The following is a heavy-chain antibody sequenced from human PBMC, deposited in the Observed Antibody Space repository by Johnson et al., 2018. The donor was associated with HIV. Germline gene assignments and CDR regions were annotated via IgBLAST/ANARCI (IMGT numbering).Heavy chain of an antibody. CDR2: IKSKSDGGTS. CDR1: GFTFNNAW. Sequence: VQLVESGGGLVKPGGSLRLSCAASGFTFNNAWMSWVRQAPGKGLEWVGRIKSKSDGGTSDYAAPVKARFTISRDNSKNTLNLQMNSLRSEDTAVYYCAKGMGLSIGELSDAFHFWGLGTVVTVSS. D-gene: IGHD3-10*01. V-gene: IGHV3-15*01. CDR3: AKGMGLSIGELSDAFHF. J-gene: IGHJ3*01.